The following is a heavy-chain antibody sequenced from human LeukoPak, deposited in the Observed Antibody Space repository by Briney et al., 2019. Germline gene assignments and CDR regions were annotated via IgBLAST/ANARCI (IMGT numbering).Heavy chain of an antibody. J-gene: IGHJ4*02. V-gene: IGHV3-23*01. Sequence: GGSLRLSCAASGFTFSSYGMSWVRQAPGKGLEWVSGVSGSGGSTYYADSVKGRFTISRDNSKNTLYLQMSSLRAEDTAVYYCAKRRGSGSSVYYFDYWGQGTLVTVSS. CDR2: VSGSGGST. CDR3: AKRRGSGSSVYYFDY. CDR1: GFTFSSYG. D-gene: IGHD3-10*01.